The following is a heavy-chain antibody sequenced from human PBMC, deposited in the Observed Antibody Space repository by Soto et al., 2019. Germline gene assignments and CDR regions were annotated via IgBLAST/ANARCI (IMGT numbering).Heavy chain of an antibody. V-gene: IGHV3-30*18. J-gene: IGHJ4*02. CDR3: AKGGSWSGNN. D-gene: IGHD3-3*01. Sequence: QVQLVESGGGVVQPGTSLRLSCAASGFTFSSYGMHWVRQAPGKGLEWVAAISNDGNKKYYADSAKGRFTISRDNSKNPLHLQMNSLRAEDTAVFYCAKGGSWSGNNWGQGTLVTVSS. CDR1: GFTFSSYG. CDR2: ISNDGNKK.